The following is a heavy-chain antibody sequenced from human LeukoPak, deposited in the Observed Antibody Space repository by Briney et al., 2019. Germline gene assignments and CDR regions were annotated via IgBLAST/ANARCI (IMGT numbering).Heavy chain of an antibody. D-gene: IGHD5-18*01. V-gene: IGHV3-21*01. J-gene: IGHJ6*03. CDR2: ISSSSSYI. Sequence: GGSLRLSCGASGFTFSSYWMRWVRQAPGKGLEWVSSISSSSSYIYYADSVKGRFTISRDNAKNSLYLQMNSLRAEDTAVYYCARVDTANYYYYYYMDVWGKGTTVTVSS. CDR3: ARVDTANYYYYYYMDV. CDR1: GFTFSSYW.